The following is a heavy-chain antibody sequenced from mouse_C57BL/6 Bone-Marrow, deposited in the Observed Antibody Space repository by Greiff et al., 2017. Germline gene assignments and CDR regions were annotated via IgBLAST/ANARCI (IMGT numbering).Heavy chain of an antibody. CDR3: VRHEGYYDYYAMDY. J-gene: IGHJ4*01. CDR1: GFSFNTYA. V-gene: IGHV10-1*01. CDR2: IRSKSNNYAT. D-gene: IGHD2-1*01. Sequence: VQLKESGGGLVQPKGSLKLSCAASGFSFNTYAMNWVRQAPGKGLEWVARIRSKSNNYATYYADSVKDRFTISRDDSESMLYLQMNNLKTEDTAMYYCVRHEGYYDYYAMDYWGQGTSVTVSS.